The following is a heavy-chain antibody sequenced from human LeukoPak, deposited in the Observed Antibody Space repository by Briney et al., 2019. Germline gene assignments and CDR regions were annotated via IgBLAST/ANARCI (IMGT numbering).Heavy chain of an antibody. CDR2: IKSDGSTT. V-gene: IGHV3-74*01. D-gene: IGHD5-18*01. J-gene: IGHJ4*02. Sequence: PGGSLRLSCAAPGFTFSSYWMHWVRQAPGKGLVWVSRIKSDGSTTTYAASVKGRFTISRDNAKNTLYLQMNSLRAEDTAVYYCARVVDTHFDYWGQGTLVTVS. CDR1: GFTFSSYW. CDR3: ARVVDTHFDY.